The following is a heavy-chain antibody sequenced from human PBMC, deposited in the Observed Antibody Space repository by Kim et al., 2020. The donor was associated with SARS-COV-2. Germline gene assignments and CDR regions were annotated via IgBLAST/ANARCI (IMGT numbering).Heavy chain of an antibody. CDR2: IYYSGST. D-gene: IGHD2-2*01. J-gene: IGHJ4*02. CDR3: ASHYTDCSSSSCQSPDLDY. Sequence: SETLSLTCTVSGGSISRSSYYWGWIRQPPGKGLEWIGTIYYSGSTYYNPSLKSRVTISVDTSKNQFSLKMSSVTAADTAVYCCASHYTDCSSSSCQSPDLDYWGQGTLVTVSS. CDR1: GGSISRSSYY. V-gene: IGHV4-39*01.